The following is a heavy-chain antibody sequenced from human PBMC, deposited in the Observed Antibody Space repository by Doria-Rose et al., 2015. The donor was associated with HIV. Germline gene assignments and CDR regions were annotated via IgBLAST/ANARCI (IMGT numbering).Heavy chain of an antibody. D-gene: IGHD6-13*01. Sequence: QVTLKESGPVLVKPTETLTLTCTVSGVSLSSPGMGVSWIRQPPGKALEWLATIFSDDERSYKTSLKSRLTISRGTSKSQVVLTTTDMDPADTATYYCARIKSSRWYHKYYFDFWGQGTLVIVSA. CDR1: GVSLSSPGMG. V-gene: IGHV2-26*01. J-gene: IGHJ4*02. CDR3: ARIKSSRWYHKYYFDF. CDR2: IFSDDER.